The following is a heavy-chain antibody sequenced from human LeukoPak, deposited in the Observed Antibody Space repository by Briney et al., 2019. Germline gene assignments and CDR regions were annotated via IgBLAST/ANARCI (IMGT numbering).Heavy chain of an antibody. V-gene: IGHV3-9*01. CDR3: AKARRSGSYYSFSFDY. D-gene: IGHD1-26*01. Sequence: PGGSLRLSCAASGFTFDDYAMHWVRQAPGKGLEWVSGISWNSGSIGYADSVKGRFTISRDNAKNSLYLQMNSLRAEDTALYYCAKARRSGSYYSFSFDYWGQGTLVTVSS. CDR1: GFTFDDYA. J-gene: IGHJ4*02. CDR2: ISWNSGSI.